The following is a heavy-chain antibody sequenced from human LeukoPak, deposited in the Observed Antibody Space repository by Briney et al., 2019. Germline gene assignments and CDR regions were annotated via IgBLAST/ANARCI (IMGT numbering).Heavy chain of an antibody. CDR2: IYSGGST. J-gene: IGHJ4*02. Sequence: PGGSLRLSCAASGFTVSGNYMSWVRQAPGKGLEWVSVIYSGGSTYSADSVKGRFTISRDNSKNTLYLQMNSLRAEDTAVYYCARGRPDSSGYRGLWLAFDFWGQGTLVTVSS. D-gene: IGHD3-22*01. V-gene: IGHV3-66*01. CDR1: GFTVSGNY. CDR3: ARGRPDSSGYRGLWLAFDF.